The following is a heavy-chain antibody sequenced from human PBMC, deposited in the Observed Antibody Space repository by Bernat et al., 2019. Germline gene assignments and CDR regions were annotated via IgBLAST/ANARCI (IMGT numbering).Heavy chain of an antibody. CDR1: GFTFSSYG. J-gene: IGHJ6*02. V-gene: IGHV3-30*18. Sequence: QVQLVESVGGVVQPGRSLRLSCAASGFTFSSYGMHWVRQAPGKGLEWVAVISYDGSNKYYADSVKGRFTISRDNSKNTLYLQMNSLRAEDTAVYYCAKDWALYYYYYGMDVWGQGTTVTVSS. CDR2: ISYDGSNK. D-gene: IGHD3-16*01. CDR3: AKDWALYYYYYGMDV.